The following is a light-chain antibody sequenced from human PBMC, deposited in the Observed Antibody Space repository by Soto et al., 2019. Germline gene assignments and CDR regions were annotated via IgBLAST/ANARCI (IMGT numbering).Light chain of an antibody. J-gene: IGLJ3*02. CDR1: SSDVGGSNY. CDR2: DVS. Sequence: QSALTQPRSVSGSPGQSVTISCTGASSDVGGSNYVSWYQQHPGKAPKVMIYDVSERPSGVPDRFSGSRSGNTASLTISGLQAEDEADYYCCSYAGRYIGVFGGGTKLTVL. CDR3: CSYAGRYIGV. V-gene: IGLV2-11*01.